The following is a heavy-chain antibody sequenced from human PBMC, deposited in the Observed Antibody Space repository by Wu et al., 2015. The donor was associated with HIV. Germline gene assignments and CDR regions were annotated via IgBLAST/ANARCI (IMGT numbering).Heavy chain of an antibody. Sequence: QVKLVQSGSEMKKPGASVKVSCKVSGYNIWSYGIGWVRQAPGQGLEWMGWINPNSGGTNYAQKFQGRVTMTRDTSISTAYMELSRLRSDDTAVYYCASRDGYNYGEAEIDAFDIWGQGTMVTVSS. CDR3: ASRDGYNYGEAEIDAFDI. CDR2: INPNSGGT. D-gene: IGHD5-24*01. V-gene: IGHV1-2*02. J-gene: IGHJ3*02. CDR1: GYNIWSYG.